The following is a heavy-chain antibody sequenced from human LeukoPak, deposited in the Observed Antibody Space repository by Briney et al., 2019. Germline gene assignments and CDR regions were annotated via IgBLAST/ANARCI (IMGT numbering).Heavy chain of an antibody. CDR2: IYTSGST. V-gene: IGHV4-4*09. Sequence: PSETLSLTCAVYGGSFSGYYWSWIRQPPGKGLEWIGYIYTSGSTNYNPSLKSRVTISVDTSKNQFSLKLSSVTAADTAVYYCARRFAVAGGHDAFDIWGQGTMVTVSS. CDR3: ARRFAVAGGHDAFDI. D-gene: IGHD6-19*01. J-gene: IGHJ3*02. CDR1: GGSFSGYY.